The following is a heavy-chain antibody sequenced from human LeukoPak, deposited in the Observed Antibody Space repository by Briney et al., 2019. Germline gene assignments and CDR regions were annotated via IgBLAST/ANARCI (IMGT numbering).Heavy chain of an antibody. V-gene: IGHV4-4*07. Sequence: SETLSLTCTVSGGSISSYYWSWIRQPPGKGLEWIGRIYSSGRTNYNPSLKSRVTISVDTSKNQFSLKLSSVTAADTAVYYCARGGNSGVLCWHYFDDWGQRSLVTV. CDR3: ARGGNSGVLCWHYFDD. CDR1: GGSISSYY. CDR2: IYSSGRT. J-gene: IGHJ4*02. D-gene: IGHD4-23*01.